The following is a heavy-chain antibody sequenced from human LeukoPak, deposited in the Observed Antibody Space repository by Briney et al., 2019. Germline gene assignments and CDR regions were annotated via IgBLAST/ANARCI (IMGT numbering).Heavy chain of an antibody. J-gene: IGHJ4*02. CDR1: GFTFGIYW. CDR3: ARERRWELFFDY. Sequence: GGSLRLSCAASGFTFGIYWMSWVRQAPGKGLEWVANIKQDGSEKYYVDSVKGRFTISRDNAKNSLYLQMNSLRAEDTAVYYCARERRWELFFDYWGQGTLVTVSS. CDR2: IKQDGSEK. V-gene: IGHV3-7*01. D-gene: IGHD1-26*01.